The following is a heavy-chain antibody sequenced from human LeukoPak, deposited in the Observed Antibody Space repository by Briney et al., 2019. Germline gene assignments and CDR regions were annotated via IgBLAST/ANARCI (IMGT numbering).Heavy chain of an antibody. J-gene: IGHJ4*02. Sequence: PGRSLRLSCAASGFTFSSYAMHWVRQAPGKRLEWVAVISYDGSNKYYADSVKGRFTISRDNSKNTLYLQMNSLRAEDTAVYYCARESPGGYYDSSGSKPYYFDYWGQGTLVTVSS. CDR1: GFTFSSYA. D-gene: IGHD3-22*01. CDR3: ARESPGGYYDSSGSKPYYFDY. V-gene: IGHV3-30-3*01. CDR2: ISYDGSNK.